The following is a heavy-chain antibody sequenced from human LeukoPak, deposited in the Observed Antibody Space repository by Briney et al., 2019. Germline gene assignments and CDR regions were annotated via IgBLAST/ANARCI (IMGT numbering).Heavy chain of an antibody. J-gene: IGHJ4*02. CDR1: GGSISGYY. D-gene: IGHD3-22*01. Sequence: PSETLSLTCTVSGGSISGYYWSWIRQPPGKGLEWIGCIYYSGSTNYNPSLKSRVTISVDTSKNQFSLRLSSVTAADTAVYYCARVTGYIVEDYFDYWGQGTLVTVSS. CDR2: IYYSGST. V-gene: IGHV4-59*01. CDR3: ARVTGYIVEDYFDY.